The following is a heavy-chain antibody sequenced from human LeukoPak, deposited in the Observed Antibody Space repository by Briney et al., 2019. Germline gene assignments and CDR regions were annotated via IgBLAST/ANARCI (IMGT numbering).Heavy chain of an antibody. CDR1: GYTFTSYY. D-gene: IGHD6-13*01. Sequence: ASVKVSCKASGYTFTSYYMHWVRQAPGQGLEWMGIINPSGGSTSYAQKFQGRVTMTRDTSTSTVYMELSSLSSEDTAVYYCARATSPSWYSSTLFDYWGQGTLVTVSS. V-gene: IGHV1-46*01. CDR3: ARATSPSWYSSTLFDY. J-gene: IGHJ4*02. CDR2: INPSGGST.